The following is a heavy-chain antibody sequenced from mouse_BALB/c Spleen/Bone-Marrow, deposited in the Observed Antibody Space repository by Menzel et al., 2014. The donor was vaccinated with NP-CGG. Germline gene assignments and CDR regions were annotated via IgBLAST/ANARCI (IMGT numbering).Heavy chain of an antibody. D-gene: IGHD2-14*01. CDR2: IYPGNGDT. CDR3: ARGGTPYYFDY. J-gene: IGHJ2*01. V-gene: IGHV1-12*01. Sequence: QVQLKESGAELVKPGASVKMSCKASGYTFTSYNMHWVKQTPGQGLEWIGAIYPGNGDTSYNQKFTGKATLTADKSSITAYMQLSSLTSEDSAVYYCARGGTPYYFDYWGQGTTLTVSS. CDR1: GYTFTSYN.